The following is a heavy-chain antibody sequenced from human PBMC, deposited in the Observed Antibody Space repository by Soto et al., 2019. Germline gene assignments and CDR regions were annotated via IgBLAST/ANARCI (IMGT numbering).Heavy chain of an antibody. V-gene: IGHV3-21*01. D-gene: IGHD3-10*01. CDR1: GFTFSSYS. J-gene: IGHJ4*02. CDR2: ISSSSSYI. CDR3: ARDGTVSYYGSGSYYRPH. Sequence: GGSLRLSCAASGFTFSSYSMNWVRQAPGKGLEWVSSISSSSSYIYYADSVKGRFTISRDNAKNSLYLQMNSLRAEDTAVYYCARDGTVSYYGSGSYYRPHWGQGTLVTVSS.